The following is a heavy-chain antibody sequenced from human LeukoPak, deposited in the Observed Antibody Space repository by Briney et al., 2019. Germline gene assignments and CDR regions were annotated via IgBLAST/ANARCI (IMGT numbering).Heavy chain of an antibody. J-gene: IGHJ4*02. CDR3: ARMSFYGSGTYSPLDY. D-gene: IGHD3-10*01. CDR2: INHSGST. V-gene: IGHV4-34*01. Sequence: SETLSLTCAVYGGSFSGYYWSWIRQPPGKGLEWIGEINHSGSTNYNPSLKSRVTMSVQTPKNQFSLKLSSVTEADTAVYFCARMSFYGSGTYSPLDYWGQGTLVTVSS. CDR1: GGSFSGYY.